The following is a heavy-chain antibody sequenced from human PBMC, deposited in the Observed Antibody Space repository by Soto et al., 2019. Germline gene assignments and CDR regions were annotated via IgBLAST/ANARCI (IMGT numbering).Heavy chain of an antibody. CDR3: ARGYCCGGNCYNGLDV. D-gene: IGHD2-15*01. CDR1: GYTFSITY. V-gene: IGHV1-46*01. CDR2: VYPSGGGT. Sequence: QVQLVQSGAEVRKPGASVRVSCKAAGYTFSITYLHWLRQAPGQGLEWLGLVYPSGGGTNYKERFQGTINTTTETSTSKVYMDLSRLTSEDTAIYYCARGYCCGGNCYNGLDVWGKGTTVTVSS. J-gene: IGHJ6*04.